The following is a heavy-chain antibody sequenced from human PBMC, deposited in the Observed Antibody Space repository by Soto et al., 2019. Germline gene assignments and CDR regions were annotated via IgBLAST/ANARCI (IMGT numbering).Heavy chain of an antibody. J-gene: IGHJ3*02. CDR2: INAGNGNT. D-gene: IGHD2-2*02. Sequence: QVQLVQSGAEVKKPGASVKVSCKASGYTFTSYAMHWVRQAPGQRLEWMGWINAGNGNTKYSQKFQGRVTITRDTAAGTADRELSSLRSKNTAVYYCAIGAVVPAAIRAFNIWGQGTMVIVS. CDR1: GYTFTSYA. CDR3: AIGAVVPAAIRAFNI. V-gene: IGHV1-3*01.